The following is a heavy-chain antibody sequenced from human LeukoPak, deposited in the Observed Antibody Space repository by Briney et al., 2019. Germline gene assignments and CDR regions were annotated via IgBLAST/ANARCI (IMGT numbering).Heavy chain of an antibody. CDR3: ARGQVYFDY. CDR2: IHFSGST. Sequence: SETLSLTCTVSGGSISTYYWSWIRQPPGKGLEWIGYIHFSGSTNYNPSLKSRVTISLDTSKNQFSLKLNSVTAADTAVYYCARGQVYFDYWGQGTLVTVSS. CDR1: GGSISTYY. J-gene: IGHJ4*02. V-gene: IGHV4-59*01.